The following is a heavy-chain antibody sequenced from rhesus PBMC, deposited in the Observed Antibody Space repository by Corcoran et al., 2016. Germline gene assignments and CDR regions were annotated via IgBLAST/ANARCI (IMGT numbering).Heavy chain of an antibody. Sequence: QVQLQESGPGLVKPSETLSLTCAVSGGSISSNYWSWIRQAPGKGLEGIGRIYGTGGSTDYNPSLNSRVTISADTSKNQFSLKLSSVTAADTAVYYCAKFLGGVCYYWGQGVLVTVSS. CDR2: IYGTGGST. J-gene: IGHJ4*01. V-gene: IGHV4-160*01. D-gene: IGHD2-39*02. CDR1: GGSISSNY. CDR3: AKFLGGVCYY.